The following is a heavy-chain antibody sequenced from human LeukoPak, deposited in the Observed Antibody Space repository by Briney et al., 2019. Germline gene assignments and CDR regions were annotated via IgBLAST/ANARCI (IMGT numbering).Heavy chain of an antibody. Sequence: GGSLRLSCAASGFTFSSYAMHWVRQAPGKGLEWVAVISYDGSNKYYADSVKGRFTISRDNSKNTLYLQMNSLRAEDTAVYYCARTYAGHFDYWGQGTLVTVSS. J-gene: IGHJ4*02. CDR2: ISYDGSNK. CDR3: ARTYAGHFDY. V-gene: IGHV3-30*01. CDR1: GFTFSSYA.